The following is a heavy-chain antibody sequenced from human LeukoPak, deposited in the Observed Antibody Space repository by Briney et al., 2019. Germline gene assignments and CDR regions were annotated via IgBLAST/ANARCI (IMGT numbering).Heavy chain of an antibody. J-gene: IGHJ3*02. V-gene: IGHV3-30*18. CDR3: AKEGSLDAFDI. Sequence: SGGSLRLSCAASGFTFSSYGMHWVRQAPGKGLEWVAVISYDGSNKYYADSVKGRFTISRDNSKNTLYLQMNSLRAEDTAVYYCAKEGSLDAFDIWGQGTMVTVSS. CDR1: GFTFSSYG. CDR2: ISYDGSNK.